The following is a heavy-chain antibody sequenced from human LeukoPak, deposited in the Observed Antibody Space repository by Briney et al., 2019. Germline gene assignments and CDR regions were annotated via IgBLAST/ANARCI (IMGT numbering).Heavy chain of an antibody. CDR1: GGSISSYY. CDR3: ARSLAGAPSRYYYYYHGMDV. Sequence: SETLSLTCTVSGGSISSYYWSWIRQPPGKGLEWIGYIYYSGSTNYNPSLKSRVTISVDTSKNQFSLKLSSVTAADTAVYYCARSLAGAPSRYYYYYHGMDVWGQGTTVTVSS. J-gene: IGHJ6*02. CDR2: IYYSGST. V-gene: IGHV4-59*08. D-gene: IGHD6-13*01.